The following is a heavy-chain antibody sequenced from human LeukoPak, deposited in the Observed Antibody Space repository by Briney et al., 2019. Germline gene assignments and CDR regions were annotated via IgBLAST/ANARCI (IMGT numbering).Heavy chain of an antibody. CDR2: INAGNGNT. D-gene: IGHD6-19*01. CDR3: ARGQVRWLVRGYFDY. Sequence: ASVKVSCKASGYTFTSYAMHWVRQAPGQRLEWMGWINAGNGNTKYSQKFQDRVTITRDTSASTAYMELSSLRSEDTAVYYCARGQVRWLVRGYFDYWGQGTLVTVSS. CDR1: GYTFTSYA. J-gene: IGHJ4*02. V-gene: IGHV1-3*01.